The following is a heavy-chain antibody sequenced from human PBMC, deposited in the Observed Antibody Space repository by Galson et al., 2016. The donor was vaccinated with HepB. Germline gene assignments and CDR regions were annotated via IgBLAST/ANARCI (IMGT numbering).Heavy chain of an antibody. Sequence: PALVKPTQTLTLTCTFSGFSLTTSRLGVGWIRQAPGEALEWLAFIYSDEGGRYNPSLQTRLTITKDTPKNTVVLTLTGLDPTDTATYFRAYGGYAGRHFFQNWGQGTPFIVSS. D-gene: IGHD2-2*01. CDR3: AYGGYAGRHFFQN. V-gene: IGHV2-5*02. J-gene: IGHJ1*01. CDR2: IYSDEGG. CDR1: GFSLTTSRLG.